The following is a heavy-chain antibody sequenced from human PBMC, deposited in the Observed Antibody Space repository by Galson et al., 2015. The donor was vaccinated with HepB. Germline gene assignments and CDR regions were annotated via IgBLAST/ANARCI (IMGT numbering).Heavy chain of an antibody. D-gene: IGHD3-3*01. Sequence: SVKVSCKASGYTFTSYHMHWVRQAPGQGLEWMGIINPSGGSTSYAQKFQGRVTMTRDTSTSTVYMELSSLRSEDTAVYYCARESYYDFWSGYYIGYFDYWGQGTLVTVSS. CDR1: GYTFTSYH. CDR2: INPSGGST. J-gene: IGHJ4*02. V-gene: IGHV1-46*03. CDR3: ARESYYDFWSGYYIGYFDY.